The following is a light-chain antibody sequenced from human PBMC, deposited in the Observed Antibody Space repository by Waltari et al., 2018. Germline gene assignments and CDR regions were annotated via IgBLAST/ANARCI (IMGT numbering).Light chain of an antibody. J-gene: IGKJ5*01. CDR1: QVISTW. Sequence: DIHMTQSPSSVSASVGDTVTITCRPSQVISTWLAWYQQKPVKAPRLLIPAASSLQNGVPSRFRGSGSGADFTLTISSLQPEDFATYYCQQANSFPITFGQGTRLEIK. CDR2: AAS. V-gene: IGKV1D-12*01. CDR3: QQANSFPIT.